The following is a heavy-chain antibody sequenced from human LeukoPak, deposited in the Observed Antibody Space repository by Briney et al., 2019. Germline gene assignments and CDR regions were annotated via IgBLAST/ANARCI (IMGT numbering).Heavy chain of an antibody. CDR3: ARGETSGGDQWLAYYFDN. CDR2: IFSGDST. Sequence: GGSLRLSCAASGFTVSRKYMSWVRQAPGKGLECVSVIFSGDSTYYADSVKGRFTISRDTSKNTLYLQMNSLRAEDTAVYYCARGETSGGDQWLAYYFDNWGQGTLVTVSS. V-gene: IGHV3-66*01. D-gene: IGHD6-19*01. CDR1: GFTVSRKY. J-gene: IGHJ4*02.